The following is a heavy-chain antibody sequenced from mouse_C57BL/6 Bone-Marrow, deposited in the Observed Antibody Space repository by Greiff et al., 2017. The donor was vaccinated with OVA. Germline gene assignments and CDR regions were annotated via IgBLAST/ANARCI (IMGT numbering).Heavy chain of an antibody. Sequence: QVQLQQPGAELVKPGASVKLSCKASGYTFTSYWMHWVKQRPGQGLEWIGMIHPNSGSTNYNEKFKSKATLTVDKSSSTAYMQLSSLTSEDSAVYYCARLGTTVVDPFAYWGQGTLVTVSA. CDR3: ARLGTTVVDPFAY. J-gene: IGHJ3*01. CDR1: GYTFTSYW. CDR2: IHPNSGST. D-gene: IGHD1-1*01. V-gene: IGHV1-64*01.